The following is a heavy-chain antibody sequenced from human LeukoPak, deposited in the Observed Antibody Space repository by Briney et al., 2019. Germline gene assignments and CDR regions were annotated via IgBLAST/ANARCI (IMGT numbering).Heavy chain of an antibody. D-gene: IGHD6-19*01. CDR3: AESRGSGWSPSFD. V-gene: IGHV3-23*01. CDR1: GFTFSSYA. J-gene: IGHJ4*02. CDR2: ISGSGGST. Sequence: GGSLRLSCAASGFTFSSYAMSWVRQAPGKGLEWVSGISGSGGSTNYADSVKGRFTISRDNSKNTLYLQMNSLRAEDTAVYYCAESRGSGWSPSFDWGQGTLVTVSS.